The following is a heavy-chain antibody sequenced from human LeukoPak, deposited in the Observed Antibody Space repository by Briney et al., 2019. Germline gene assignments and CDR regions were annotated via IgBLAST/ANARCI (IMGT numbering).Heavy chain of an antibody. J-gene: IGHJ4*02. CDR2: ISAYNGNT. Sequence: ASVKVSCKASGYTFTSYGIGWVRQAPGQGLEWMGWISAYNGNTNYVQKLQGRVTMTTDTSTSAAYMELRSLRSDDTAVYYCAFVVPAAMGGLGYFDYWGQGTLVTVSS. D-gene: IGHD2-2*01. V-gene: IGHV1-18*01. CDR3: AFVVPAAMGGLGYFDY. CDR1: GYTFTSYG.